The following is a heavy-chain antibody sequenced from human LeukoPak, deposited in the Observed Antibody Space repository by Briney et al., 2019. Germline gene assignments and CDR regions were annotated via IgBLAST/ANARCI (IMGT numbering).Heavy chain of an antibody. J-gene: IGHJ4*02. CDR2: MYYSGTT. CDR3: ARHPPRDGSAFDY. V-gene: IGHV4-39*01. Sequence: PAATLSLTCTVSGGSISSGSYYWGWIRQPPGKGLEWIAGMYYSGTTFYSPSLRSRVTISVDTPKTQPSLKLGSVTAADTAVYYRARHPPRDGSAFDYWGQGTLVTVSS. CDR1: GGSISSGSYY.